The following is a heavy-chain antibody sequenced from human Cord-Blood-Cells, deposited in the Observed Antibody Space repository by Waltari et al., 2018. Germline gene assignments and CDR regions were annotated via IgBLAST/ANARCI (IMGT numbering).Heavy chain of an antibody. CDR2: MNPNSGNT. J-gene: IGHJ3*02. Sequence: QVQLVQSGAEVKKPGASVKVSCKACGYPLTSYDINWVRQGTGQGLEWMGWMNPNSGNTGYAQKFQGRVTMTRNTSISTAYMELSSLRSEDTAVYYCARGVGARGGDAFDIWGQGTMVTVSS. CDR1: GYPLTSYD. CDR3: ARGVGARGGDAFDI. D-gene: IGHD1-26*01. V-gene: IGHV1-8*01.